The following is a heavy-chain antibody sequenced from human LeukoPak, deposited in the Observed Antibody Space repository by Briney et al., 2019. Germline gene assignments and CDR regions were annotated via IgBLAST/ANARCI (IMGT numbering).Heavy chain of an antibody. V-gene: IGHV4-39*07. CDR2: IYYSGST. CDR3: AREDSSGFTRTLDY. CDR1: GGPISSSSYY. D-gene: IGHD6-19*01. Sequence: PSETLSLTCTVSGGPISSSSYYWGWIRQPPGKGLEWIGSIYYSGSTYYNPSLKSRVTISVDTSKNQFSLKLSSVAAADTAVYYCAREDSSGFTRTLDYWGQGTLVTVSS. J-gene: IGHJ4*02.